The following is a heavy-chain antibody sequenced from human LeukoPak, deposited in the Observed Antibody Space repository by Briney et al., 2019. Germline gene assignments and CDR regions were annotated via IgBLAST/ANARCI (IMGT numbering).Heavy chain of an antibody. CDR3: ARVRGGYGKSGSYTFDI. CDR1: GFTFSSYW. V-gene: IGHV3-7*01. J-gene: IGHJ3*02. D-gene: IGHD1-26*01. Sequence: GGSLRLSCAASGFTFSSYWMSWFRQAPGKGLEGVANIKQDGSEKYYVDSVKGRFTISRDNAKNSLYLQMNSLRAEDTAVYYCARVRGGYGKSGSYTFDIWGQGTMVTVSS. CDR2: IKQDGSEK.